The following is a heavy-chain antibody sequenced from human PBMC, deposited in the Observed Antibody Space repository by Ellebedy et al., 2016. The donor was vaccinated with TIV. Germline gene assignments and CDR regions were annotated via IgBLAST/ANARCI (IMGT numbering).Heavy chain of an antibody. V-gene: IGHV3-33*01. CDR3: ARDYQNGMDV. J-gene: IGHJ6*02. Sequence: GGSLRLXXVASGFSLNNFGMHWVRQAPGQGLEWVAVIWHDGSHTYHADTLRGRFTISRDTSTNTVYLQMNNLRAEDTALYFCARDYQNGMDVWGQGTTVTVSS. CDR2: IWHDGSHT. D-gene: IGHD2-2*01. CDR1: GFSLNNFG.